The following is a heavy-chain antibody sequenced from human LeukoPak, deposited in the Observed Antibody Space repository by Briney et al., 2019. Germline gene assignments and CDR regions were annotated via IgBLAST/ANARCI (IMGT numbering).Heavy chain of an antibody. V-gene: IGHV3-7*01. CDR1: GFTFADYW. CDR2: IKQDGSDK. D-gene: IGHD5-24*01. CDR3: AKMRDSSDGYNFYFYYYMDV. J-gene: IGHJ6*03. Sequence: GGSLRLSCAVSGFTFADYWMNWVRQAPGKGLEWVANIKQDGSDKAYADSVKGRFTISRDNAKNSLYLQMNSLRAEDTAVYYCAKMRDSSDGYNFYFYYYMDVWGKGTTVTVSS.